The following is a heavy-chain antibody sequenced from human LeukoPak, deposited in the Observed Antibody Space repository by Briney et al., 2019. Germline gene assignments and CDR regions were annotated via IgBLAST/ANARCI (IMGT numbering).Heavy chain of an antibody. Sequence: GGSLRLSCAASGFTFSSHWMHWVRQAPGKGLVWVSRIHSDGSATNYAESVKGRFTISRDNAKNSLYLQMNSLRAEDTAVYYCARPTYYDFWSGYSEGYFDYWGQGTLVTVSS. J-gene: IGHJ4*02. D-gene: IGHD3-3*01. CDR3: ARPTYYDFWSGYSEGYFDY. V-gene: IGHV3-74*01. CDR1: GFTFSSHW. CDR2: IHSDGSAT.